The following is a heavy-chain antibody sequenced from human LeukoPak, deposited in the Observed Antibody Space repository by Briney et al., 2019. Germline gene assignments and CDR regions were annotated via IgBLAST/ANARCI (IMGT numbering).Heavy chain of an antibody. V-gene: IGHV4-59*01. Sequence: SETLSLTCTVSGGSISSYYWSWIRQPPGKGLEWIGYIYYSGTTRYNPSLMSRLTISIDTSKNQFSLKLSPVTAADTAVYFCARGGGFTYGRQPFDCWGQGTLVTVSS. J-gene: IGHJ4*02. CDR2: IYYSGTT. CDR1: GGSISSYY. D-gene: IGHD5-18*01. CDR3: ARGGGFTYGRQPFDC.